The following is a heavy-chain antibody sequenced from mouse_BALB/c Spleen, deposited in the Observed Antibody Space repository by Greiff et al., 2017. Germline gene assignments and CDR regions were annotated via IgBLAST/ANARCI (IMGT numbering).Heavy chain of an antibody. Sequence: VKLMESAAELARPGASVKMSCKASGYTFTSYTMHWVKQRPGQGLEWIGYINPSSGYTEYNQKFKDKTTLTADKSSSTAYMQLSSLTSEDSAVYYCARGYDPVAYWGQGTLVTVSA. D-gene: IGHD2-3*01. V-gene: IGHV1-4*02. CDR3: ARGYDPVAY. J-gene: IGHJ3*01. CDR2: INPSSGYT. CDR1: GYTFTSYT.